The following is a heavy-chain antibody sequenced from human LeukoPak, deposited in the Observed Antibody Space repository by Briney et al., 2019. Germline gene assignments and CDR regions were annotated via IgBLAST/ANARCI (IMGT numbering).Heavy chain of an antibody. CDR3: ARHSDGPNYHDPFVI. V-gene: IGHV4-39*01. Sequence: SETLSLTCTVSGGSTSSSRYYWAWIRQPPGKGLDWIGSISYSGSTYYNSSLKSRLTISVDTSKNQSSLRLSSVTAADTAVYYCARHSDGPNYHDPFVIWGQGTMATVSS. D-gene: IGHD4/OR15-4a*01. CDR1: GGSTSSSRYY. J-gene: IGHJ3*02. CDR2: ISYSGST.